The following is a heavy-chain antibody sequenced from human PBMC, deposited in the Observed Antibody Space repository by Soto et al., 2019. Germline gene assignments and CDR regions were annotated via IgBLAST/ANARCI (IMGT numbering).Heavy chain of an antibody. V-gene: IGHV3-21*01. CDR2: ISSSSSYI. Sequence: PGGSLRLSCAASGFTFSSYSMNWVRQAPGKGLEWVSSISSSSSYIYYADSVKGRFTISRDNAKNSLYLQMNRLRAEDTAVYYCARTDFWSGYYDAFDIWGQGTMVTVSS. D-gene: IGHD3-3*01. CDR3: ARTDFWSGYYDAFDI. J-gene: IGHJ3*02. CDR1: GFTFSSYS.